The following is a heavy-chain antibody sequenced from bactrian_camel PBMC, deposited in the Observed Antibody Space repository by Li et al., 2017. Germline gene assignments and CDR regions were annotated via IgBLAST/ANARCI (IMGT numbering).Heavy chain of an antibody. CDR1: GFAFSSAY. Sequence: QLVESGGGPVQAGGSLRLSCATSGFAFSSAYIVWVRQAAGKDLEWLAQIAYDGWVSRYNDPAKGRFTLSRDNDRNIVDLQMNALQVEDTAMYYCAAARLLGAVCGEFRDWGQGTQVTVS. D-gene: IGHD1*01. CDR2: IAYDGWVS. J-gene: IGHJ4*01. CDR3: AAARLLGAVCGEFRD. V-gene: IGHV3S6*01.